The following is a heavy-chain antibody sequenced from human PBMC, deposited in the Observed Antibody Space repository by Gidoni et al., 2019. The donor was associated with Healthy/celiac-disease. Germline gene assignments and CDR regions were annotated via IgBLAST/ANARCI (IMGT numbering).Heavy chain of an antibody. V-gene: IGHV3-73*01. CDR1: GFTFSGSA. CDR3: TRHGSYMDV. J-gene: IGHJ6*03. Sequence: EVQLVESGGGLVQPGGSLNLSCAASGFTFSGSAMHWVRQASGKWLEWVGRIRSKANSYATAYAASVKGRFTISRDDSKNTAYLQMNSLKTEDTAVYYCTRHGSYMDVWGKGTTVTVSS. CDR2: IRSKANSYAT.